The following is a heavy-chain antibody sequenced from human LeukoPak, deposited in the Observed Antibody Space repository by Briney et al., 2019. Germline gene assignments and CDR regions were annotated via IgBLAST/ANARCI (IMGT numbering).Heavy chain of an antibody. Sequence: SETLSLTCTVSGGSISSSSYYWGWIRQPPGKGLEWIGSIYYSGSTYYNPSLKSRVTISVDTSKNQFSLKLSSVTAADTAVYYCARQFTMVRGVIITLWFDLWGQGTLVTVSS. D-gene: IGHD3-10*01. CDR1: GGSISSSSYY. V-gene: IGHV4-39*01. J-gene: IGHJ5*02. CDR3: ARQFTMVRGVIITLWFDL. CDR2: IYYSGST.